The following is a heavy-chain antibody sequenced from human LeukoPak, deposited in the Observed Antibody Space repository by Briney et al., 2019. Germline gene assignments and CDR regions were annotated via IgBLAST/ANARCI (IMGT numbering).Heavy chain of an antibody. CDR2: ISSTGSYI. V-gene: IGHV3-21*01. Sequence: PGGSLRLSCAASGFTFSSYSMNWVRQAPGKGVEWVSSISSTGSYIYYADSVKGRFTIFRDNAKKSLFLQINSLRAEDTAVYFCARDRITMIVENAFDIWGQGTMVIVSS. CDR3: ARDRITMIVENAFDI. D-gene: IGHD3-22*01. CDR1: GFTFSSYS. J-gene: IGHJ3*02.